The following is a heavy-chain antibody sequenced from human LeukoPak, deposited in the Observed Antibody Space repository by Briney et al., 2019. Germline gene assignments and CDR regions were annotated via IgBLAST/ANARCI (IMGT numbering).Heavy chain of an antibody. D-gene: IGHD3-3*01. J-gene: IGHJ3*02. CDR1: GYTFTSYY. V-gene: IGHV1-46*01. CDR3: ARSNYDFWGGYSSDAFDI. Sequence: ASVKVSCKASGYTFTSYYMHWVRQAPGQGLEWMGIINPSGGSTTYAQKFQGRVTMARDTSTSTVYMELSSLRSEDTAVYYCARSNYDFWGGYSSDAFDIWGQGTMVTVSS. CDR2: INPSGGST.